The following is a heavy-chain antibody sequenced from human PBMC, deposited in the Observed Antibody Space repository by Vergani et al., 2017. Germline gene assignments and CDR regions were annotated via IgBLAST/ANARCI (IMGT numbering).Heavy chain of an antibody. Sequence: EVQLVESGGGLVQPGRSLRLSCAASGFTFDDYAMHWVRQAPGKGLEWVSGISWNSGSIGYADSVKGRFTSSRDNAKNSLYLQMNSLRAEDTALYYCAKELRTNDAFDIWGQGTMVTVSS. CDR3: AKELRTNDAFDI. V-gene: IGHV3-9*01. CDR1: GFTFDDYA. CDR2: ISWNSGSI. D-gene: IGHD4-17*01. J-gene: IGHJ3*02.